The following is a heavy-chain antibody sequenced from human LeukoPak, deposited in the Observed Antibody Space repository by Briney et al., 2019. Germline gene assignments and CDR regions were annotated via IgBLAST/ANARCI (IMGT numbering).Heavy chain of an antibody. CDR2: IYPGDSDT. Sequence: GESLKISCKGSGYSFTSYWIGWVRQMPGKGLEWMGIIYPGDSDTRYSPSFQGQVTISADKSISTAYLQWSSLKASDTAMYHCASVGRGATLIDYFDYWGQGTLVTVSS. V-gene: IGHV5-51*01. CDR3: ASVGRGATLIDYFDY. CDR1: GYSFTSYW. J-gene: IGHJ4*02. D-gene: IGHD1-26*01.